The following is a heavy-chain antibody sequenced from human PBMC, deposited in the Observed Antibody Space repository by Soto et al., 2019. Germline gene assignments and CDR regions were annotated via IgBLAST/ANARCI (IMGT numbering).Heavy chain of an antibody. Sequence: GGSLRLSCAASGFTFSSYGMHWVRQAPGKGLEWVAVISYDGSNKYYADSVKGRFTISRDNSKNTLYLQMNSLRAEDTAVYYCARDRNILTVGYFDYWGQGTLVTVSS. CDR2: ISYDGSNK. V-gene: IGHV3-30*03. CDR3: ARDRNILTVGYFDY. CDR1: GFTFSSYG. J-gene: IGHJ4*02. D-gene: IGHD3-9*01.